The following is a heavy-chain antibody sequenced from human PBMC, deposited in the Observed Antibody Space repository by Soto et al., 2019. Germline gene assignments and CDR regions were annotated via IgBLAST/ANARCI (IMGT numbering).Heavy chain of an antibody. CDR1: GGSFSGYY. V-gene: IGHV4-34*01. J-gene: IGHJ4*02. CDR3: ARGKDIVVVGTATPYFDY. Sequence: QVQLQQWGAGLLKPSETLSLTCAVYGGSFSGYYWSWIRHPPGKGMEWIGEINHSGSTNYNPSRKSRVTISVDTSKNQYTLKLSYVTAEDTAVYYCARGKDIVVVGTATPYFDYWGQG. CDR2: INHSGST. D-gene: IGHD2-15*01.